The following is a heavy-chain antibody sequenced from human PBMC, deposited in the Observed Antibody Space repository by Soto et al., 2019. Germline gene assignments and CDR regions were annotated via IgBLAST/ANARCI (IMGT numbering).Heavy chain of an antibody. CDR2: IIPIFGTA. CDR1: GGTFSSYA. J-gene: IGHJ3*02. CDR3: ARDASSIVSVVWAFDI. D-gene: IGHD1-26*01. V-gene: IGHV1-69*13. Sequence: ASVKVSCKASGGTFSSYAISWVRQAPGQGLEWMGGIIPIFGTANYAQKFQGRVTITADESTSTAYMELSSLRSEDTAVYYCARDASSIVSVVWAFDIWGQGTMVTVSS.